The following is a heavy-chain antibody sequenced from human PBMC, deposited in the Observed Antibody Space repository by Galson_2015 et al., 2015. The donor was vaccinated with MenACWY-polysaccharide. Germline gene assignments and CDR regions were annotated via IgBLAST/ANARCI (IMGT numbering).Heavy chain of an antibody. CDR3: ARAGYYDRSGYAFDI. Sequence: SLRLSCAAPGLTVSSNYMTWVRQAPGKGLEWVSVIYSAGDTYYADSVKGRFTISRDTSKNTAYLQMNSLRAKDTAVYYCARAGYYDRSGYAFDIWGQGTMVTVSS. CDR1: GLTVSSNY. J-gene: IGHJ3*02. CDR2: IYSAGDT. V-gene: IGHV3-53*01. D-gene: IGHD3-22*01.